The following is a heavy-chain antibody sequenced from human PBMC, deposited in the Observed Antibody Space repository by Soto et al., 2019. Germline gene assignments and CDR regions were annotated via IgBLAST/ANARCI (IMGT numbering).Heavy chain of an antibody. J-gene: IGHJ4*02. CDR2: INPSGGST. D-gene: IGHD6-13*01. CDR1: GYTFTSYY. V-gene: IGHV1-46*01. Sequence: ASVKVSCKASGYTFTSYYMHWVRQAPGQGLEWMGIINPSGGSTSYAQKFQGRVTMTRDTSTSTVYMELSSLRSEDTAVYYCAREPPHMYSSSWYFDYWGQGTLVTVSS. CDR3: AREPPHMYSSSWYFDY.